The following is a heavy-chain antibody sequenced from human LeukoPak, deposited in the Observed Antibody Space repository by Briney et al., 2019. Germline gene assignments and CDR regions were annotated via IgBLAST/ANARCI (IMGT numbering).Heavy chain of an antibody. D-gene: IGHD3-16*02. CDR2: ISAYNGNT. Sequence: ASVKVSCKASGYTFTSYGISWVRQAPRQGLEWMGWISAYNGNTNYAQKLQGRVTMTTDTSTSTAYMELRSLRSDDTAVYYCARVKELYDYVWGSYRSDYWGQGTLVTVSS. V-gene: IGHV1-18*01. CDR3: ARVKELYDYVWGSYRSDY. J-gene: IGHJ4*02. CDR1: GYTFTSYG.